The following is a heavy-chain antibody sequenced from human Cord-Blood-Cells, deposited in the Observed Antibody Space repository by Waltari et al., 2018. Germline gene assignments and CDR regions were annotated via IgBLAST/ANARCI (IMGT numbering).Heavy chain of an antibody. V-gene: IGHV1-8*03. D-gene: IGHD7-27*01. CDR3: ARVANWGSDYFDY. J-gene: IGHJ4*02. CDR2: MNPNSGNT. Sequence: QVKLVQSGAEVKKPGASVKVSCKASGYTFTSYDITWVRQATGQVLEWMGWMNPNSGNTGYAQKFQGRVTITRNTSISTAYMELSSLRSEDTAVYYCARVANWGSDYFDYWGQGTLVTVSS. CDR1: GYTFTSYD.